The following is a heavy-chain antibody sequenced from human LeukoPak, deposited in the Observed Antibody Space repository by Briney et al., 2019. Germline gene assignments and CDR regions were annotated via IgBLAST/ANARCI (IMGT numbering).Heavy chain of an antibody. CDR1: GFTFSSYA. Sequence: GGSLRLSCAASGFTFSSYAMSWVRQAPGKGLEWVSVIVGGGGCAYYADSVKGRFTVSRDNSKNTLYLQMNSLRAEDTAVYYCAKVGLERNWFDPWGQGTLVTVSS. CDR2: IVGGGGCA. V-gene: IGHV3-23*01. CDR3: AKVGLERNWFDP. D-gene: IGHD1-1*01. J-gene: IGHJ5*02.